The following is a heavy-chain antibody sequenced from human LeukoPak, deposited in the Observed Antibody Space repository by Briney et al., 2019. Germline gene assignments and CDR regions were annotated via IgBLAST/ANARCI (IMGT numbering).Heavy chain of an antibody. CDR1: GYTFTSYG. V-gene: IGHV1-18*01. J-gene: IGHJ6*03. CDR2: IRAYNGNT. Sequence: ASVKVACKASGYTFTSYGIGWVRQAPGQGLEWMGWIRAYNGNTNYAQKLQGRVTMTTDTSTSTAYMELRSLRSDDTAVYYCARDRRGGWYLEYYYMDVWGKGTTVTVSS. D-gene: IGHD6-19*01. CDR3: ARDRRGGWYLEYYYMDV.